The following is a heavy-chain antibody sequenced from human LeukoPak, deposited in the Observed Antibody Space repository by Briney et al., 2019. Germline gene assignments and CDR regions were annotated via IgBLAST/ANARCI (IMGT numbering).Heavy chain of an antibody. CDR1: GYTFASYG. J-gene: IGHJ4*02. D-gene: IGHD3-16*02. V-gene: IGHV1-18*01. CDR2: ISAYNGNT. Sequence: ASVKVSCKASGYTFASYGISWVRQAPGQGLEWMGWISAYNGNTNYAQKLQGRVTMTTDTSTSTAYMELRSLGSDDTAVYYCASGDYVWGSYRYNFDYWGQGTLVTVSS. CDR3: ASGDYVWGSYRYNFDY.